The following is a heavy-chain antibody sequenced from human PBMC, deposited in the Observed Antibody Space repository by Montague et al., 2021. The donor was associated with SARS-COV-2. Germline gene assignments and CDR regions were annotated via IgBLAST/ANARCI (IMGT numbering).Heavy chain of an antibody. V-gene: IGHV4-39*07. CDR3: ARDPSRQPLLYSIGDYYYGMDV. D-gene: IGHD2-2*02. CDR1: GGSISSSSYY. J-gene: IGHJ6*02. Sequence: SETLSLTCTVSGGSISSSSYYWGWIRQAPGKGLEWIGSIYYSGSTYYNPSLKSRVTISVDTSKNQFSLKLSSVTAADTAVYYCARDPSRQPLLYSIGDYYYGMDVWGQGTTVTVSS. CDR2: IYYSGST.